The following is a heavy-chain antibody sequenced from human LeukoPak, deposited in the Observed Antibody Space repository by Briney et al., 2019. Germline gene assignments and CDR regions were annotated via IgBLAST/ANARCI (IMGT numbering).Heavy chain of an antibody. J-gene: IGHJ4*02. CDR2: INGDGRDK. V-gene: IGHV3-7*01. Sequence: GGSLRLSCAASRFTFSSYWMNWVRQAPGKGLEWVANINGDGRDKYYVGSVRGRFTISRDNADNALYLQMNSLRGDDTALYYCARGVDSAIDWWGQGTLVTVSS. CDR1: RFTFSSYW. D-gene: IGHD3-9*01. CDR3: ARGVDSAIDW.